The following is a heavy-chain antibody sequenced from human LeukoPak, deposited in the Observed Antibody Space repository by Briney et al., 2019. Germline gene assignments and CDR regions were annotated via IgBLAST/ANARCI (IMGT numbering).Heavy chain of an antibody. CDR1: GGSISSGDYY. J-gene: IGHJ4*02. CDR3: ARGFLYYFDY. D-gene: IGHD2-21*01. Sequence: SQTLSLTRTVSGGSISSGDYYWSWIRQPPGKGLEWIGYIYYSGSTCYNPSLKSRVTISVDTSKNQFSLKLSSVTAADTAMYYCARGFLYYFDYWGQGTLVTVSS. V-gene: IGHV4-30-4*01. CDR2: IYYSGST.